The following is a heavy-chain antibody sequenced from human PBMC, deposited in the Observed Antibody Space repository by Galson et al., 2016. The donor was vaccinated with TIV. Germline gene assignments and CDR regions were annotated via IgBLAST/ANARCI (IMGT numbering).Heavy chain of an antibody. V-gene: IGHV4-4*08. J-gene: IGHJ6*03. D-gene: IGHD2-15*01. Sequence: SETLSLTCTVSGGSISGYFWSWIRQPPGKGLEWIGYIHYTGNTNHNPSLQTPVTISVDTSKNQFPLKLTSVTASDTATYFCAREKEIVVVGSTTPYYYYNMDVWGQGTLVTVSS. CDR1: GGSISGYF. CDR2: IHYTGNT. CDR3: AREKEIVVVGSTTPYYYYNMDV.